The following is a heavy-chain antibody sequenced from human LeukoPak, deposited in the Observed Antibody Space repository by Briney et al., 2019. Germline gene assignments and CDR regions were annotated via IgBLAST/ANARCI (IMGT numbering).Heavy chain of an antibody. D-gene: IGHD4-17*01. Sequence: GGSLRLSCTVSGLPFTNHAMSWVRQAPGKGLEWVSGISGSGGSTYYPDSMKGRFTISRDNSKNTLYLQMNSLRAEDTAVYYCAKDRTTLFYWGQGTLVTVSS. CDR3: AKDRTTLFY. J-gene: IGHJ4*02. CDR2: ISGSGGST. V-gene: IGHV3-23*01. CDR1: GLPFTNHA.